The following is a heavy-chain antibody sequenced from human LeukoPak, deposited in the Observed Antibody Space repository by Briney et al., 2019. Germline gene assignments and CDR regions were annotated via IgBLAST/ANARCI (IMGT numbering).Heavy chain of an antibody. CDR2: ISSSSSTI. V-gene: IGHV3-48*04. CDR1: GFTFSSYS. CDR3: AELTSMVEQF. Sequence: GGSLRLSCAASGFTFSSYSMNWVRQAPGKRLEWVSYISSSSSTIYYSVSVKGRFTISRDNAKNTLYLQTNGLRAEDPAVYYCAELTSMVEQFWGQGTLVTVSS. J-gene: IGHJ4*02. D-gene: IGHD3-10*01.